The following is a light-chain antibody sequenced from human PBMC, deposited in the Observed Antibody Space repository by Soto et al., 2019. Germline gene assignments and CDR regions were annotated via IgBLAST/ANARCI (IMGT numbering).Light chain of an antibody. CDR1: SSDVGGYNY. CDR2: DVT. CDR3: SSYRSSSTFVV. J-gene: IGLJ2*01. Sequence: QSVLTQPASVSGSPGQSITISCTGTSSDVGGYNYVSWYQQHPGKAPKLMIYDVTNRPSGVSNRFSGSKSGNTASLTISGLQAEDEADYYCSSYRSSSTFVVFGGGTKLTFL. V-gene: IGLV2-14*01.